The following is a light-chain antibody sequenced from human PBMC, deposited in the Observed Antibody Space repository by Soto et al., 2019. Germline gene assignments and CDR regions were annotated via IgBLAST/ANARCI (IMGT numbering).Light chain of an antibody. CDR2: EVK. V-gene: IGLV2-14*01. CDR1: SSDVGGYDL. J-gene: IGLJ2*01. CDR3: TSYTSRSTVV. Sequence: QSALTQPASVSGSPGQSITISCTGSSSDVGGYDLVSWYQQHPGKAPKLMIYEVKNRPSGVSNRFSGSKSGNTASLTISGLQAEYEAVYYCTSYTSRSTVVFGGGTKLTVL.